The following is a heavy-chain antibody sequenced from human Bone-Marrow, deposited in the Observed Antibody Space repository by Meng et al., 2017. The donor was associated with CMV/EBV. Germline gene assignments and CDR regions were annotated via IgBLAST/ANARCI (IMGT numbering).Heavy chain of an antibody. V-gene: IGHV1-3*02. CDR1: GYTFTSYA. CDR2: SNAGNGNT. CDR3: ARGGSIGWLPHFDYWYFDL. D-gene: IGHD5-24*01. Sequence: ASVKVSCKASGYTFTSYAMHWVRQAPGQRLEWMGWSNAGNGNTKYSQEFQGRVTITRDTSASTAYMELSSLRSEDMAVYYCARGGSIGWLPHFDYWYFDLWGRGTLVTVSS. J-gene: IGHJ2*01.